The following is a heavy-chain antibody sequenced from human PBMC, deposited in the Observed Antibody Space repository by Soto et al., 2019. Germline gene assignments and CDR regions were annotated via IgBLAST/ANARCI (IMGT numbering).Heavy chain of an antibody. J-gene: IGHJ6*02. CDR1: GFTFSNAW. V-gene: IGHV3-15*07. D-gene: IGHD3-3*01. CDR2: IKSKTDGGTT. CDR3: TTGQLYDFWSGYFYYYYYGMDV. Sequence: GGSLRLSCAASGFTFSNAWMNWVRQAPGKGLEWVGRIKSKTDGGTTDYAAPVKGRFTISRDDSKNTLYLQMNSLKTEDTAVYYCTTGQLYDFWSGYFYYYYYGMDVWGQGTTVTVSS.